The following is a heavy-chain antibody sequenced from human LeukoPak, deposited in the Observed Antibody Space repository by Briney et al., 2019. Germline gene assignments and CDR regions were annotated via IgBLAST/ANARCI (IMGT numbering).Heavy chain of an antibody. CDR1: GFTFSTYE. CDR2: ISGSGSSV. Sequence: PGGFLRLSCAASGFTFSTYEMNWVRQAPGEGLEWISYISGSGSSVKYADSVKGRFTISRDNAKNSLYLQMDSLRAEDTAIYYCTTDHVGAIVEFDSWGQGTLVTVSS. J-gene: IGHJ4*02. D-gene: IGHD2-21*01. V-gene: IGHV3-48*03. CDR3: TTDHVGAIVEFDS.